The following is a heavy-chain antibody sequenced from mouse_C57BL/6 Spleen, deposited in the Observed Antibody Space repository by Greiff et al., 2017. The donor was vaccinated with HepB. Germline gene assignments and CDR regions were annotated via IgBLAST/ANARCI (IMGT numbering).Heavy chain of an antibody. D-gene: IGHD2-1*01. V-gene: IGHV1-18*01. CDR1: GYTFTDYH. CDR2: INPNNGGT. Sequence: EVQLQQSGPELVKPGASVKIPCKASGYTFTDYHMDWVKQSHGKSLEWIGDINPNNGGTIYNQKFKGKATLTVDKSSSTAYMELRSMTSEDTAVYYCARAGGNPYAYWGQGTLVTVSA. CDR3: ARAGGNPYAY. J-gene: IGHJ3*01.